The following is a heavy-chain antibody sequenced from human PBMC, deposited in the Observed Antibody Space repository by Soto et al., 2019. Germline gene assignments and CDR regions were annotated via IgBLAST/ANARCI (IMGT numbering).Heavy chain of an antibody. Sequence: LRLSCAASGFTFSSYGMHWVRQAPGKGLEWVAVISYDGSNKYYADSVKGRFTISRDNSKNALYLQMNSLRAEDTAVYYCAKDKLHYYDSSGYYSGAFDIWGQGTMVTVSS. CDR1: GFTFSSYG. J-gene: IGHJ3*02. V-gene: IGHV3-30*18. D-gene: IGHD3-22*01. CDR3: AKDKLHYYDSSGYYSGAFDI. CDR2: ISYDGSNK.